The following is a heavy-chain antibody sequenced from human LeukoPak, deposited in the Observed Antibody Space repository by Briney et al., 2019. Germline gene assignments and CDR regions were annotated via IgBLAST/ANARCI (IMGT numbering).Heavy chain of an antibody. CDR2: ISAYNGNT. CDR3: ARTAPYDFWSGYSYYYYYMDV. CDR1: GYTFTICG. J-gene: IGHJ6*03. D-gene: IGHD3-3*01. Sequence: ASVKVSCKASGYTFTICGISWVRQAPGQGLEWMGWISAYNGNTNYAQKLQGRVTMTTDTSTSTTYMELRSLRSDDTAVYYCARTAPYDFWSGYSYYYYYMDVWGKGTTVTVSS. V-gene: IGHV1-18*01.